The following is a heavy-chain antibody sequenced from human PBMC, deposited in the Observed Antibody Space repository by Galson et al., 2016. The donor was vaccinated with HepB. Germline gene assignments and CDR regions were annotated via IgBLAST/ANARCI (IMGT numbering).Heavy chain of an antibody. CDR1: GFTFSSYW. J-gene: IGHJ3*02. CDR3: ARALVSFYDSSGYYYVMPHDAFDI. CDR2: IKQDGSEK. Sequence: SLRLSCAASGFTFSSYWMTWVRQAPGKGLEWVANIKQDGSEKYYVDSVKGRFTISRDNAKNSLYLQMNSRRAEDTAVYYCARALVSFYDSSGYYYVMPHDAFDIWGQGTVVTVSS. D-gene: IGHD3-22*01. V-gene: IGHV3-7*03.